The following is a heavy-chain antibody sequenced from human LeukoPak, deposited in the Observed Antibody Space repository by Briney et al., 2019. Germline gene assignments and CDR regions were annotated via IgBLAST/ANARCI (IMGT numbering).Heavy chain of an antibody. CDR3: AKGDPILAGFDY. CDR2: IRYDGSNK. J-gene: IGHJ4*02. Sequence: GGSLRLSCAASGFTFSSYGMHWVRQAPGKGLEWVAFIRYDGSNKYYADSVKGRFTISRDNSKNTLYLQMNSLRAEDTAVYYCAKGDPILAGFDYWGQGTLVTVSS. CDR1: GFTFSSYG. V-gene: IGHV3-30*02. D-gene: IGHD2-2*02.